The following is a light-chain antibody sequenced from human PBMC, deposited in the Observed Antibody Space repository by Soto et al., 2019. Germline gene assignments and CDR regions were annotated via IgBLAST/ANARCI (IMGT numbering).Light chain of an antibody. CDR1: QSVRSNH. CDR2: DAS. Sequence: EIVFTQSPGTLSLSPGERATLSCRASQSVRSNHLAWYQQKPGQAPRLLIYDASSRATGIPDRFSGSGSGTDFTLTNSRLEPEDFAVYYCQQYGSSPRTFGRGTKLEI. V-gene: IGKV3-20*01. CDR3: QQYGSSPRT. J-gene: IGKJ2*01.